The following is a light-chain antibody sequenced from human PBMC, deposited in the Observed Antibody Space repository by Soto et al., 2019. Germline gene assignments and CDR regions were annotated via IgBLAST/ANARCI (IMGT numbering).Light chain of an antibody. V-gene: IGKV3-15*01. CDR3: LQYDTWPPGT. J-gene: IGKJ1*01. CDR1: EDVSSK. CDR2: DAS. Sequence: ILMTQSPATLSVSPGGRATLSCRASEDVSSKLAWYQQKPGLPPRLVIYDASTRATGIPGRFSGSGSGKDFTLPISGLQSEDFAIYYCLQYDTWPPGTFGQGTKVEI.